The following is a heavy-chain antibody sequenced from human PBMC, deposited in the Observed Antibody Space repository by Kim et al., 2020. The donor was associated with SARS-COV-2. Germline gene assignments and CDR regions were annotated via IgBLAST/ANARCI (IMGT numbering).Heavy chain of an antibody. CDR2: IYSGGST. Sequence: GGSLRLSCAASGFTVSSNYMSWVRQAPGKGLEWVSVIYSGGSTYYADSVKGRFTISRDNSKNTLYLQMNSLRAEDTAVYYCARDLEDSYGMDVWGQGTTVTVSS. CDR3: ARDLEDSYGMDV. CDR1: GFTVSSNY. V-gene: IGHV3-53*01. J-gene: IGHJ6*02. D-gene: IGHD1-1*01.